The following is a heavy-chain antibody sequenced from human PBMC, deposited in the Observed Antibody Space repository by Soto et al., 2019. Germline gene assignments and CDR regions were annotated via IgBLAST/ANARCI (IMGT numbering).Heavy chain of an antibody. D-gene: IGHD3-3*01. J-gene: IGHJ5*02. V-gene: IGHV4-59*01. CDR1: GGSISSDF. CDR3: ARGREDFHAGSGPSLMCLAP. CDR2: ISISGNT. Sequence: PSETLSLTCTVSGGSISSDFWSWIRQPPGKGLEWIGYISISGNTDYSPSLKSRATISADTSRNQFSLKLRSVNTADTAVYFCARGREDFHAGSGPSLMCLAPRGQGTLVTVS.